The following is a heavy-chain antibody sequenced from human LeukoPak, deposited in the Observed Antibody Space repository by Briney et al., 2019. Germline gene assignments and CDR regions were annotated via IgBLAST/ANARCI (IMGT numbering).Heavy chain of an antibody. V-gene: IGHV1-2*02. CDR2: INPNSGGT. D-gene: IGHD1-26*01. CDR3: ARDRESGSYATYYYYYYYMDV. J-gene: IGHJ6*03. CDR1: GYTFTGYY. Sequence: ASVKVSCKASGYTFTGYYMHWVRQAPGQGLEWMGWINPNSGGTNYAQKFQGRVTMTRDTSISTAYMELSRLRSDDTAVYYCARDRESGSYATYYYYYYYMDVWGKGTTVTVSS.